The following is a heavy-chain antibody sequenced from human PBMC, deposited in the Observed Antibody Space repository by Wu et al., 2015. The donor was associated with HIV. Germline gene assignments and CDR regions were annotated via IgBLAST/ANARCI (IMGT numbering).Heavy chain of an antibody. CDR2: FDPEDGET. CDR3: ATDLFSGIAVAGSGGAVGY. V-gene: IGHV1-24*01. CDR1: GYTLTELS. Sequence: QVQLVQSGAEVKKPGASVKVSCKVSGYTLTELSMHWVRQAPGKGLEWMGGFDPEDGETIYAQKFQGRVTMTEDTSTDTAYMELSSLRSEDTAVYYCATDLFSGIAVAGSGGAVGYWGQGTLVTVSS. D-gene: IGHD6-19*01. J-gene: IGHJ4*02.